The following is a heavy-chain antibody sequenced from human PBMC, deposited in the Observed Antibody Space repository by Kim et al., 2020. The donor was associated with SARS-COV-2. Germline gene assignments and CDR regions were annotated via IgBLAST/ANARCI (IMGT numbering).Heavy chain of an antibody. J-gene: IGHJ5*02. D-gene: IGHD3-10*01. V-gene: IGHV5-51*01. Sequence: RYSPSFQGQVTISADKSISTAYLQWSSLKASDTAMYYCARSGSGSYEFDPWGQGTLVTVSS. CDR3: ARSGSGSYEFDP.